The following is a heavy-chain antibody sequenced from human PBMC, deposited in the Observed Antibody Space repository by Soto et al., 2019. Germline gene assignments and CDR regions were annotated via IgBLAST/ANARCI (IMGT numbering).Heavy chain of an antibody. J-gene: IGHJ6*03. CDR1: GASISSYH. CDR3: AAAVPAEYVFPYYYMDV. CDR2: IYYSGSA. D-gene: IGHD3-16*01. V-gene: IGHV4-59*01. Sequence: QVQLQESGPGLVKPSETLSLTCTVSGASISSYHWSWIRQTPGKGLEWIGYIYYSGSANYNPPLMSRVTFSVDTSKNQVSLKLSSVTAADTGVYYCAAAVPAEYVFPYYYMDVWGKGTTVTVSS.